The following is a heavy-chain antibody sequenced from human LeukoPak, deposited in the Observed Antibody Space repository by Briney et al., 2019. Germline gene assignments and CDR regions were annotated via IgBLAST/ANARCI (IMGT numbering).Heavy chain of an antibody. CDR2: TSYDGSNK. Sequence: GGSLRLSCAGSGFTFSSYSIHWVRQAPGKGLEWVGVTSYDGSNKYYADSVKGRFTIARDNSKNTVSLQMNSLRNDDTAVYYCARVLMVYAGYMDVWGKGTTVIVSS. J-gene: IGHJ6*03. D-gene: IGHD2-8*01. V-gene: IGHV3-30*04. CDR3: ARVLMVYAGYMDV. CDR1: GFTFSSYS.